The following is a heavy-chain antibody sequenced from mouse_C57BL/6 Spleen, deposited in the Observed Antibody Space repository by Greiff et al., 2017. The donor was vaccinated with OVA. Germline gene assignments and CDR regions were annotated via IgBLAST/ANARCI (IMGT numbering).Heavy chain of an antibody. D-gene: IGHD1-1*02. J-gene: IGHJ2*01. CDR2: IWSGGST. CDR3: AKNTGWDYFDY. Sequence: VKLMESGPGLVQPSQSLSITCTVSGFSLTSYGVHWVRQPPGKGLEWLGVIWSGGSTDYNAAFISRLSISKDNSKSQVFFKMNSLQADDTAIYYCAKNTGWDYFDYWGQGTTLTVSS. V-gene: IGHV2-4*01. CDR1: GFSLTSYG.